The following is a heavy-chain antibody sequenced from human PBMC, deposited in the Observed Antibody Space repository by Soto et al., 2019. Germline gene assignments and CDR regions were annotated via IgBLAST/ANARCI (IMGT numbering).Heavy chain of an antibody. D-gene: IGHD2-15*01. CDR1: GFTFSSYA. CDR2: ISSNGGST. CDR3: ARGGYGGTNYWYFDL. Sequence: EVQLVESGEGLVQPGGSLRLSCAASGFTFSSYAMHWVRQAPGKGLEYVSAISSNGGSTYYADSVKGRFTISRDNSKNTLYLQMGSLRAEDMAVYYCARGGYGGTNYWYFDLWGRGTLVTVSS. V-gene: IGHV3-64*02. J-gene: IGHJ2*01.